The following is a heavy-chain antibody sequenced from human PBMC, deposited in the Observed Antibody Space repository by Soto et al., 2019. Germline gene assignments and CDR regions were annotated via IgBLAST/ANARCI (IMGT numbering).Heavy chain of an antibody. CDR2: IRSSAERGTT. CDR3: YHYGSGSYSTDY. V-gene: IGHV3-15*07. CDR1: GFVFKNAR. Sequence: EVQMVESGGGLVKPGGSLRLSCAASGFVFKNARMSWARQAPGRGLEWVSHIRSSAERGTTDYAAPVKGRFTISRDDSQNTLYLQMNSLKTEDTAVYFCYHYGSGSYSTDYWGQGTLVTVSS. J-gene: IGHJ4*02. D-gene: IGHD3-10*01.